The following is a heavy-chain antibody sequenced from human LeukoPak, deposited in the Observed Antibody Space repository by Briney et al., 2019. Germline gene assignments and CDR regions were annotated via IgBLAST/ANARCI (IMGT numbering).Heavy chain of an antibody. CDR3: ARGGDFGVPAPLGIDAFDF. J-gene: IGHJ3*01. CDR2: IRSKAYAETT. V-gene: IGHV3-49*04. CDR1: GFSFRDYA. Sequence: GGSLRLSCTTSGFSFRDYALSWVRQAPGKGLEWVGFIRSKAYAETTEYAASVKGRFTISKDDSKTIAYLQMNSLKTEDTAVYYCARGGDFGVPAPLGIDAFDFWGQGTMVTVSS. D-gene: IGHD2-2*01.